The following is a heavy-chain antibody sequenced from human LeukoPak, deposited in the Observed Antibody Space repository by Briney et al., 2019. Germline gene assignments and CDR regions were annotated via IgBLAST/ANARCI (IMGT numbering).Heavy chain of an antibody. Sequence: SETLSLTCTVSGGSISIISSSTYYWGWIRQAPGKGLEWIGSLYYGENSHYNPSLKSRATLSVDTSNKQFSLKLTSVTAADAAVYFCARQLPTAAADTRGYFDYWGQGTVVTVSS. D-gene: IGHD6-25*01. J-gene: IGHJ4*02. CDR3: ARQLPTAAADTRGYFDY. CDR2: LYYGENS. V-gene: IGHV4-39*01. CDR1: GGSISIISSSTYY.